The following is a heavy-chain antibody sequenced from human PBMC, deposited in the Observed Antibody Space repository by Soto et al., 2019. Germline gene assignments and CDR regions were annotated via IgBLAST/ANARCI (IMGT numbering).Heavy chain of an antibody. Sequence: QVQLQESGPGLVKPSGTLSLTCAVSGGSISNSHWRTWVRQSPGKGLEWIGEIYHTGSTNYNPSLKSRVTLSVDKSKNQFALKLNSLTAADSAVYFCATDMFNWGQGTLVTVSS. CDR2: IYHTGST. CDR3: ATDMFN. D-gene: IGHD3-10*02. V-gene: IGHV4-4*02. CDR1: GGSISNSHW. J-gene: IGHJ4*02.